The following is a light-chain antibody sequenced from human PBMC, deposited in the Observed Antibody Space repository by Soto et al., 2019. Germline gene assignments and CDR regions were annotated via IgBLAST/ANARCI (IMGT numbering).Light chain of an antibody. CDR3: QHYNSYSEA. J-gene: IGKJ1*01. CDR2: KAS. CDR1: QSISNW. Sequence: DIQMTQSPPTLSASVGDRVTITCRASQSISNWLTWYQQKPGKAPKLLISKASSLESGVPTRFSGSGSGTEFTLTISSLQPDDFATYYCQHYNSYSEAFGQGTKVDIK. V-gene: IGKV1-5*03.